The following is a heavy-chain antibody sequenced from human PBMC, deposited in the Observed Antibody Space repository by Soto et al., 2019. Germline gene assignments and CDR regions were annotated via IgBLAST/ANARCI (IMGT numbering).Heavy chain of an antibody. CDR3: ASAPRGYYGSGSYY. D-gene: IGHD3-10*01. Sequence: EVQLLESGGGLVQPGGSLRLSCAASGFTFSSYAMSWVRQAPGKGLEWVSAISGSGGSTYYADSVKGRFTISSDNSKNTLYLQMNSLRAEDTAVYYCASAPRGYYGSGSYYWGQGTLVTVSS. CDR2: ISGSGGST. V-gene: IGHV3-23*01. J-gene: IGHJ4*02. CDR1: GFTFSSYA.